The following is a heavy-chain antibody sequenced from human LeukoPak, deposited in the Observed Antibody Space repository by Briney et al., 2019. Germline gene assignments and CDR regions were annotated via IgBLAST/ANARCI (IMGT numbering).Heavy chain of an antibody. D-gene: IGHD3-10*01. Sequence: ASVKVSCKASGYTFTGYYMHWVRQAPGQGLEWMGWINPNSGGTNYAQKFQGRVTMTRDTSISTAYMELSSLRSEDTAVYYCARGPLRGGGPRVTMVRGVRFDPWGQGTLVTVSS. CDR3: ARGPLRGGGPRVTMVRGVRFDP. J-gene: IGHJ5*02. CDR1: GYTFTGYY. CDR2: INPNSGGT. V-gene: IGHV1-2*02.